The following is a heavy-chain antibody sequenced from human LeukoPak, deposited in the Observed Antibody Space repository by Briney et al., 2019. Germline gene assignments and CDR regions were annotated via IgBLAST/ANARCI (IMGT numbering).Heavy chain of an antibody. CDR3: ARGSDSSPINPYYYYYYMDV. CDR1: GGPISSSFYY. CDR2: INHSGST. Sequence: SETLSLTCTVSGGPISSSFYYWAWIRQPPGKGLEWIGEINHSGSTNYNPSLKSRVTISVDTSKNQFSLKLSSVTAADTAVYYCARGSDSSPINPYYYYYYMDVWGKGTTVTVSS. D-gene: IGHD6-13*01. V-gene: IGHV4-39*07. J-gene: IGHJ6*03.